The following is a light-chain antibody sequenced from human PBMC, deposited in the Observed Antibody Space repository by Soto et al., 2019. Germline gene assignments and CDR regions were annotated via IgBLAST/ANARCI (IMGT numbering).Light chain of an antibody. CDR2: NSS. CDR1: QSVRSNY. J-gene: IGKJ1*01. Sequence: EIVLTQSPGTLSLSPGERVTLSCRASQSVRSNYLAWYQQKPGQAPRLLIYNSSTRATGIPDRFSGSGSGTDFTLTISRLEPEDFALYYWQQYRDLPQTFGQGTQVEIK. CDR3: QQYRDLPQT. V-gene: IGKV3-20*01.